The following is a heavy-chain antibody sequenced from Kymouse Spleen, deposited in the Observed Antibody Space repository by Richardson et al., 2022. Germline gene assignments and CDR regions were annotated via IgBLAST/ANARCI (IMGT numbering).Heavy chain of an antibody. J-gene: IGHJ6*02. Sequence: EVQLVESGGGLVQPGRSLRLSCAASGFTFDDYAMHWVRQAPGKGLEWVSGISWNSGSIGYADSVKGRFTISRDNAKNSLYLQMNSLRAEDTALYYCAKGLEYSSSSGGMDVWGQGTTVTVSS. CDR1: GFTFDDYA. V-gene: IGHV3-9*01. CDR2: ISWNSGSI. CDR3: AKGLEYSSSSGGMDV. D-gene: IGHD6-6*01.